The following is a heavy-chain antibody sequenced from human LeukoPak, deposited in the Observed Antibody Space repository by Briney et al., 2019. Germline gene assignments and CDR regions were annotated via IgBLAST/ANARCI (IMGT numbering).Heavy chain of an antibody. CDR1: GDSISSYY. CDR2: IYYSGST. V-gene: IGHV4-59*01. D-gene: IGHD4-23*01. J-gene: IGHJ4*02. Sequence: AETLSLTCAVSGDSISSYYWSWIRQPPGKGLEWMGYIYYSGSTNYNPSLKSRVSISVNTSRNQFSLKLSSVTAADTAVYYCARAQPHYGSNYKDYRGQGTLVTVSS. CDR3: ARAQPHYGSNYKDY.